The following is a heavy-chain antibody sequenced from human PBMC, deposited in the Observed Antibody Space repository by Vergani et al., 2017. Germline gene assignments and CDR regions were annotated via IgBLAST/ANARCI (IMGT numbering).Heavy chain of an antibody. CDR1: GFSLSTSGVG. J-gene: IGHJ6*02. CDR3: VNSGSGGWYKVPERHYSYSGMDV. CDR2: IYWDDDK. Sequence: QITLKESGPTLVKPTQTLTLTCTFSGFSLSTSGVGVGWIRQPPGKALEWLALIYWDDDKRYSPSLKSRLTITKETSKNQVVITMTNRDPVDTATYYCVNSGSGGWYKVPERHYSYSGMDVWGQGTTVTVSS. D-gene: IGHD6-19*01. V-gene: IGHV2-5*02.